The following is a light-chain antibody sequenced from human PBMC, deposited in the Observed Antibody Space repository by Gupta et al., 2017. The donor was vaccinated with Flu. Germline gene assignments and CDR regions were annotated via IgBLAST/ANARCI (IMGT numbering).Light chain of an antibody. J-gene: IGLJ2*01. Sequence: SYVFTQPPSVSVAPGQTATITCGANNIRSQSVHWYQQKPGQAPLLVVYDDVDRPSGTLDRFSGSNSGNTATLTISRGEAGDEADYYCQGWDSNSDHRHVIFGGGTRLTVL. CDR2: DDV. V-gene: IGLV3-21*02. CDR3: QGWDSNSDHRHVI. CDR1: NIRSQS.